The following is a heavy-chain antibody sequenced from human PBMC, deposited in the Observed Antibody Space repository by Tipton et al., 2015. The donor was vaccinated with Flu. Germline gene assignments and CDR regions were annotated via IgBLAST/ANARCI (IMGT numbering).Heavy chain of an antibody. J-gene: IGHJ4*02. CDR2: ISYDGSNR. CDR3: AKAKGLAYCGGDCYSFDY. V-gene: IGHV3-30*18. Sequence: QVQLVQSGGGVVQPGRALRLSCAAAGFTFRTYGMHWVRQAPGKGLEWVTAISYDGSNRYYADSVKGRFTISRDNSKTTLFLQMNSLRAEDTAVYYCAKAKGLAYCGGDCYSFDYWGQGTLVTVSS. D-gene: IGHD2-21*02. CDR1: GFTFRTYG.